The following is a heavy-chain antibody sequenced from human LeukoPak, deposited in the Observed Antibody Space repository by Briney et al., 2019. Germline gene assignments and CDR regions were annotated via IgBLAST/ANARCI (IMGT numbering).Heavy chain of an antibody. Sequence: AGSLRLSCAASGFTFSSYAMSWGRQAPGKGLEWVSAISGSGGSTYYADSVKGRFTISRDNSKNTLYLQMNSLRAEDTAVYYCAKDITQNYYDSSCYFFDYWGQGTLVTVSS. CDR2: ISGSGGST. CDR3: AKDITQNYYDSSCYFFDY. V-gene: IGHV3-23*01. D-gene: IGHD3-22*01. J-gene: IGHJ4*02. CDR1: GFTFSSYA.